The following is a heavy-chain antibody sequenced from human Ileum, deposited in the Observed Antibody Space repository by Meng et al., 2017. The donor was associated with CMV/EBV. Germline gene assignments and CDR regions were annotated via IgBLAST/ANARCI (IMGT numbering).Heavy chain of an antibody. CDR1: GGSFSGYY. Sequence: SEPLSLPCAFYGGSFSGYYWRWLRQPPGKGLEWIGEIHHSGSTNYIPSLKSRVTISVDTSKNQFSLKLSSVTAADTAVYYCARGRGDYWGQGTLVTVSS. V-gene: IGHV4-34*01. CDR2: IHHSGST. CDR3: ARGRGDY. J-gene: IGHJ4*02.